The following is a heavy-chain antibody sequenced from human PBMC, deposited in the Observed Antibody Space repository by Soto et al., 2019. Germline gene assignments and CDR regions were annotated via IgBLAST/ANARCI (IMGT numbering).Heavy chain of an antibody. J-gene: IGHJ4*02. CDR1: GGSISSSSYY. D-gene: IGHD6-19*01. CDR2: IYYSGST. CDR3: ARLSPLYSSGWYYFDY. Sequence: PSETLSLTCTVSGGSISSSSYYWGWIRQPPGKGLEWIGSIYYSGSTYYNPSLKSRVTISVDTSKNQFSLKLSSVTAADTAVYYCARLSPLYSSGWYYFDYWGQGTLVTVSS. V-gene: IGHV4-39*01.